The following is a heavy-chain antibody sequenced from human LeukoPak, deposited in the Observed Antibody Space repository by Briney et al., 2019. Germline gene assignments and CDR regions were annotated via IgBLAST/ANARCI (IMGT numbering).Heavy chain of an antibody. J-gene: IGHJ4*02. CDR1: GGSFSGYY. CDR2: INHSGST. Sequence: SETLSLTCAVYGGSFSGYYWSWIRQPPGKGLEWIGEINHSGSTNYNPSLKSRVTISVDTSKNQFSLKLSSVTAADTAVYYCARDYYDSSGTDWGQGTLVTVSS. V-gene: IGHV4-34*01. CDR3: ARDYYDSSGTD. D-gene: IGHD3-22*01.